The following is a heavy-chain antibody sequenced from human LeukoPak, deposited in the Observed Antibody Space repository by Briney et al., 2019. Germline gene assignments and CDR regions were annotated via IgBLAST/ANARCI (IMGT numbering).Heavy chain of an antibody. D-gene: IGHD6-13*01. V-gene: IGHV4-59*01. Sequence: SETLSLTCTVSGGSISRYYWNWIRQPPGKGLEWIGYIYYSGSTNYNSSLKSRVTISVDTSKNQFSLKLTSVSAADTAVYYCARDRPGGSSLDYWGQGTLVTVSS. CDR2: IYYSGST. CDR1: GGSISRYY. CDR3: ARDRPGGSSLDY. J-gene: IGHJ4*02.